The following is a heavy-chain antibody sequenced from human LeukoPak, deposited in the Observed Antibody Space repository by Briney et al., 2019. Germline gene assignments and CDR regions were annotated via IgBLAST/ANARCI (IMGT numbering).Heavy chain of an antibody. CDR3: ARRKFSRFGESPFEY. Sequence: SETLSLTCAVSGYSISSDYYWSWIRQPPGKGLEWIGYIYYSGSTNYNPSLKSRVTISVDTSKNQFSLKLSSVTAADTAVYYCARRKFSRFGESPFEYWGQGTLVTVSS. D-gene: IGHD3-10*01. CDR2: IYYSGST. J-gene: IGHJ4*02. V-gene: IGHV4-59*08. CDR1: GYSISSDYY.